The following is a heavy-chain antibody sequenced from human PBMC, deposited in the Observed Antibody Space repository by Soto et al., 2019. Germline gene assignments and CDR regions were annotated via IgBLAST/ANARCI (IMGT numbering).Heavy chain of an antibody. CDR3: AREGSYKNYYYYGMDV. Sequence: SETLSLTCAVSGGSISSGGYSWSWIRQPPGKGLEWIGYMYHSGRIYYNPSLKSRVTISIDRSKNQFSLKLSSVTAADTAVYYCAREGSYKNYYYYGMDVWGQGTTVTAP. D-gene: IGHD2-15*01. CDR1: GGSISSGGYS. CDR2: MYHSGRI. V-gene: IGHV4-30-2*01. J-gene: IGHJ6*02.